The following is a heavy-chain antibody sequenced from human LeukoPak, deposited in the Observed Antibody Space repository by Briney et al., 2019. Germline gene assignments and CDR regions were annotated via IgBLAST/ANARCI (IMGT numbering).Heavy chain of an antibody. D-gene: IGHD3-9*01. J-gene: IGHJ6*03. CDR2: IYTSGST. CDR1: GGSISSYY. CDR3: ARGGNYDMYYYYMDV. V-gene: IGHV4-4*07. Sequence: SSETLSLTCTVSGGSISSYYWSWIRQPAGKGLEWIGRIYTSGSTNYNPSLKSRVTMSVDTSKNQFSLKLSSVTAADTAVYYCARGGNYDMYYYYMDVWGKGTTVTISS.